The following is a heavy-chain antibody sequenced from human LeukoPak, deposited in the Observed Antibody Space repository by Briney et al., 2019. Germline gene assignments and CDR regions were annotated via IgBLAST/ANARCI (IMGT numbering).Heavy chain of an antibody. V-gene: IGHV3-30-3*01. CDR2: ISYDGSNK. D-gene: IGHD3-10*01. CDR1: GFTFSSYA. J-gene: IGHJ6*02. CDR3: ARDSPLLWFGELNSYYGMDV. Sequence: GGSLRLSCAASGFTFSSYAMHWVRQAPGKGLEWVAVISYDGSNKYYADSVKGRFTISRDNSKNTLYLQMNSLRAEDTAVYYCARDSPLLWFGELNSYYGMDVWGQGTTVTVSS.